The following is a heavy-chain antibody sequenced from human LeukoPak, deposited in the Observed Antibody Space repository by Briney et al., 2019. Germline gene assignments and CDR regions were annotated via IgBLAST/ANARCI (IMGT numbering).Heavy chain of an antibody. CDR2: ISGSGGST. V-gene: IGHV3-23*01. J-gene: IGHJ4*02. CDR3: AKRRRDGYNSDIDY. CDR1: GFIFTNYA. Sequence: GGSLRLSCAASGFIFTNYALTWVRQAPGEGLEWLSAISGSGGSTYYADSVKGRFTISRDNSKNTVYLQMNSLRADDTAVYYCAKRRRDGYNSDIDYWGQGTLVTVSS. D-gene: IGHD5-24*01.